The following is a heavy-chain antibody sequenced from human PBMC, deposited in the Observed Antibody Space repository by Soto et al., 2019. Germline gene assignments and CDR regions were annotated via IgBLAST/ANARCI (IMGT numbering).Heavy chain of an antibody. Sequence: GASVKVSCKASGYTFTSYGISWVRQAPGQGLEWMGWISAYNGNTNYAQKLQGRVTMTTDTSTSTAYMELRSLRSHDTAVYYCATSKKKLDLDYWGQGTLVTVSS. CDR2: ISAYNGNT. CDR3: ATSKKKLDLDY. J-gene: IGHJ4*02. CDR1: GYTFTSYG. V-gene: IGHV1-18*01. D-gene: IGHD1-1*01.